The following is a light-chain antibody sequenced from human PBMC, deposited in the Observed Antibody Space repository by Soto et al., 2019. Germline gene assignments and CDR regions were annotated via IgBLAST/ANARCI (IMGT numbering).Light chain of an antibody. V-gene: IGKV3-15*01. CDR2: EAS. CDR3: QSYNSWPLT. Sequence: EVVMTQSPATLSVSPGERATLSCRASQSITSNLAWYQQRPGQTPRLLIYEASTRATGIPARFSGSGSGTDFTITIPSLPSEDVEVYYCQSYNSWPLTFGGGTKV. J-gene: IGKJ4*01. CDR1: QSITSN.